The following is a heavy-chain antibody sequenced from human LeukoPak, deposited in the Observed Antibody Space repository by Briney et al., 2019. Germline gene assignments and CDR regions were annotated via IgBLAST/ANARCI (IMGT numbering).Heavy chain of an antibody. Sequence: GGSLRLSCAASGFTFSSYSMNWVRQAPGEGLEWVSAISGSGGSTYYADSVKGRFTISRDNSKNTLYLQMNSLRADDTAVYYCAKDPSDDVVVTAYFDYWGQGTLVTVSS. CDR1: GFTFSSYS. V-gene: IGHV3-23*01. CDR3: AKDPSDDVVVTAYFDY. J-gene: IGHJ4*02. D-gene: IGHD2-21*02. CDR2: ISGSGGST.